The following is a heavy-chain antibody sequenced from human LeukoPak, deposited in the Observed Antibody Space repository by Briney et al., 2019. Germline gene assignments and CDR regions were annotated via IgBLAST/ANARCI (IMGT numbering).Heavy chain of an antibody. J-gene: IGHJ6*02. CDR2: ITPIFGTA. D-gene: IGHD1-14*01. V-gene: IGHV1-69*13. Sequence: ASVKVSCKASGGTFSSYAISWVRQAPGQGLEWMGGITPIFGTANYAQKFQGRVTITADESTSTAYMELSSLRSEDTAVYYCARPSRRGYYYYYGMDVWGQGTTVTVSS. CDR1: GGTFSSYA. CDR3: ARPSRRGYYYYYGMDV.